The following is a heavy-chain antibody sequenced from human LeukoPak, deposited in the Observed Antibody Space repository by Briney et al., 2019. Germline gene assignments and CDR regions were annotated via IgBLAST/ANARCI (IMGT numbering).Heavy chain of an antibody. CDR2: IYSGGST. CDR1: GFTVSSNY. V-gene: IGHV3-53*01. J-gene: IGHJ3*02. CDR3: AGTYYYDKGAFDI. Sequence: GGSLRLSCAASGFTVSSNYMNWVRQAPGKGLEWISVIYSGGSTYYADSVKGRFTISRDNSKNTLYLQMNSLRAEDTAVYYCAGTYYYDKGAFDIWGQGTMVTVSS. D-gene: IGHD3-22*01.